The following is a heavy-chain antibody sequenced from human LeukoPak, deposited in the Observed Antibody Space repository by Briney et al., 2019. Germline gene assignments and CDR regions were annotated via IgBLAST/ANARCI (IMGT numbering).Heavy chain of an antibody. CDR3: ARDPATSETFDY. J-gene: IGHJ4*02. Sequence: PGGSLRLSCAASGFIFSSYWMIWVRQAPGKGLEWVANINQDGSEKYYVDSVKGRFTISRDNAKNSLYLQMNSPRDEDTAVYYCARDPATSETFDYWGQGTLVTVSS. CDR1: GFIFSSYW. D-gene: IGHD2-15*01. V-gene: IGHV3-7*01. CDR2: INQDGSEK.